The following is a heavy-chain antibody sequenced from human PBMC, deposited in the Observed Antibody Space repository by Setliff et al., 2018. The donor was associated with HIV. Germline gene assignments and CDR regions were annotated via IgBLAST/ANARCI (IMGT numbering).Heavy chain of an antibody. J-gene: IGHJ3*02. CDR2: FYLTEST. CDR3: ARQSRWDEPFDI. V-gene: IGHV4-39*01. Sequence: SETLSLTCTVSGGSISSSSYYWVWIRQPPGKGLDWIGSFYLTESTNYNPTLKSRVTISGDTSRNQFSLKLSSVTAADTAVYYCARQSRWDEPFDIWGQGTMVTVSS. CDR1: GGSISSSSYY. D-gene: IGHD6-13*01.